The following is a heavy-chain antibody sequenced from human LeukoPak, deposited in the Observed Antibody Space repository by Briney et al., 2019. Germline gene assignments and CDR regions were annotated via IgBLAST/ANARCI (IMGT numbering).Heavy chain of an antibody. CDR3: ARDKVAVAGTSDY. CDR1: GYTFTGYY. Sequence: ASVKVSCKAAGYTFTGYYMHRVRQAPGQGLEWMGWINPNSGGTNYAQKFQGRVTMTRDTSISTAYMELSRLRSDDTAVYYCARDKVAVAGTSDYWGQGTLVTVSS. V-gene: IGHV1-2*02. CDR2: INPNSGGT. D-gene: IGHD6-19*01. J-gene: IGHJ4*02.